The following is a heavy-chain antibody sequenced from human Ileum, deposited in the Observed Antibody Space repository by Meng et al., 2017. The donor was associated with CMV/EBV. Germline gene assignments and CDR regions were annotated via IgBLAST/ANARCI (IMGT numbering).Heavy chain of an antibody. CDR2: INSGGSDT. D-gene: IGHD4-11*01. CDR3: AGGLYSNYEDH. Sequence: GGSLRLSCAASGFTFSNYWMYWVSQASGKGLVWVSRINSGGSDTKYADSVKGRFTISRDNAKNTLYLQMNNLRVEDTAVYYCAGGLYSNYEDHWGQGTLVTVSS. J-gene: IGHJ4*02. CDR1: GFTFSNYW. V-gene: IGHV3-74*03.